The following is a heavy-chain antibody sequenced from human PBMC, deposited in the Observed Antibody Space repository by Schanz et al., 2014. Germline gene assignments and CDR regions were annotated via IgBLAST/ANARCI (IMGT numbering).Heavy chain of an antibody. Sequence: EVQLVESGGGVVQPGRSLRLSCAASGFTFSSHWMHWVRQAPGKGLEWVSAISGSGGSTYYADSVKGRFTISRDNSKNTLYLQMNSLRAEDTAVYYCAKGRFGELSAFDIWGQGTMVTVSS. J-gene: IGHJ3*02. CDR2: ISGSGGST. V-gene: IGHV3-23*04. CDR1: GFTFSSHW. D-gene: IGHD3-10*01. CDR3: AKGRFGELSAFDI.